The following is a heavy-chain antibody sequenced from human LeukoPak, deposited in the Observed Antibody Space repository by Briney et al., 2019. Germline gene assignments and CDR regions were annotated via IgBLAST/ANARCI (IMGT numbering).Heavy chain of an antibody. J-gene: IGHJ4*02. CDR3: ASFMAAGIKGLDY. CDR2: INPNSGGT. D-gene: IGHD6-13*01. V-gene: IGHV1-2*02. Sequence: WASVKVSCKASGYTFTGYYMHWVRQAPGQGLEWMGWINPNSGGTNYAQKFQGRVTMTRDTSISTAYMELSSLRSEDTAVYYCASFMAAGIKGLDYWGQGTLVTVSS. CDR1: GYTFTGYY.